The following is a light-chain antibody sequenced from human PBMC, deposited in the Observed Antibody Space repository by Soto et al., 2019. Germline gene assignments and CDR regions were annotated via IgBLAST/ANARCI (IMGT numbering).Light chain of an antibody. J-gene: IGKJ4*01. CDR1: QSVSSY. V-gene: IGKV3-15*01. CDR2: GAS. Sequence: IVLTQSPGTLSLSPGERAPLSCRASQSVSSYLAWYQQKPGQAPRPLIYGASTRATGIPARFSGRCSGTEFTLTISSLQSGDFAVYYCQQYNNWNTFGGGTKVDIK. CDR3: QQYNNWNT.